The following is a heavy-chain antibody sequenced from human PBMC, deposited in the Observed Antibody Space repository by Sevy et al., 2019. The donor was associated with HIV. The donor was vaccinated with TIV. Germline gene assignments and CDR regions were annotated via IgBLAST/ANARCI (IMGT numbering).Heavy chain of an antibody. Sequence: GGSLRLSCAASGFTFNDYALHWVRQAPGKGLEWVAIISSDGDNTYYADTVKGRFTISRDNSKNTVYLQMNRLRAEDTAFYYCVREGAPYRNIRYCSGNNCFYHWFDPWGQGTLVTVSS. D-gene: IGHD2-15*01. V-gene: IGHV3-30-3*01. CDR1: GFTFNDYA. CDR3: VREGAPYRNIRYCSGNNCFYHWFDP. J-gene: IGHJ5*02. CDR2: ISSDGDNT.